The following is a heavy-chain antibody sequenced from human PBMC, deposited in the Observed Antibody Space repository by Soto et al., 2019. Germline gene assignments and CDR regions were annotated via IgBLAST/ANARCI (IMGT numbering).Heavy chain of an antibody. CDR3: ARHGGYSYGFNYFDY. V-gene: IGHV4-61*05. CDR2: IYYSGST. Sequence: AETLSLTCSVSGYSISNSHFYWAGIRPPPGKGLEWIGYIYYSGSTNYNPSLKSRVTISVDTSKNQFSLKLSPVTAADTAVYYCARHGGYSYGFNYFDYWGQGTLVTVSS. J-gene: IGHJ4*02. D-gene: IGHD5-18*01. CDR1: GYSISNSHFY.